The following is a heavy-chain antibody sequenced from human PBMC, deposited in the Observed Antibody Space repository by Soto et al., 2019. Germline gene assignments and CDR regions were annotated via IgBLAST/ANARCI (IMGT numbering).Heavy chain of an antibody. CDR3: AVSSGWDPYYFDY. CDR1: GGSISSSSYY. CDR2: IYYSGST. D-gene: IGHD6-19*01. V-gene: IGHV4-39*01. Sequence: QLQLQESGPGLVKPSETLSLTCTVSGGSISSSSYYWGWIRQPPGKGLEWIGSIYYSGSTYYNPSLKSRVTISVDTSKNQFSLKLSSVTAADTAVYYCAVSSGWDPYYFDYWGQGTLVTVSS. J-gene: IGHJ4*02.